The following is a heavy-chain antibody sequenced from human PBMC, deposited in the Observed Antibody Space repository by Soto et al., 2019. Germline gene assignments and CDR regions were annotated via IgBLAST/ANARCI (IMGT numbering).Heavy chain of an antibody. D-gene: IGHD2-8*01. Sequence: SVKVSCKASGFTFTSSAVQWVRQARGQRLEWIGWIVVGSGNTNYAQKFQERVTITRDMSTSTAYMELSSLRSEDTAVYYCAREREYCTNGVCSNWFDPWGQGTLVTVSS. CDR2: IVVGSGNT. V-gene: IGHV1-58*01. J-gene: IGHJ5*02. CDR3: AREREYCTNGVCSNWFDP. CDR1: GFTFTSSA.